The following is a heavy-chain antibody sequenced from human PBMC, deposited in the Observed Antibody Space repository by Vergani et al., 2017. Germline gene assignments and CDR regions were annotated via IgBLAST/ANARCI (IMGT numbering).Heavy chain of an antibody. CDR1: GFSLSTFG. Sequence: QVQLVESGGGVVQPGKSLRLSCEASGFSLSTFGMHWVRQAPCKGLEWVALLWYDGTKTYYADSVKGRFTVSKDISKNTLYLQMNSLGVDDTGVYFCARVLRLRFYHYMDVWGKGTTVIVSS. V-gene: IGHV3-33*01. CDR2: LWYDGTKT. CDR3: ARVLRLRFYHYMDV. J-gene: IGHJ6*03. D-gene: IGHD6-25*01.